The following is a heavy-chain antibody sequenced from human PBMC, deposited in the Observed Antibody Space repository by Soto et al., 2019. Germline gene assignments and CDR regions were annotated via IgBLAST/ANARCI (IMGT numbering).Heavy chain of an antibody. CDR2: FDPEDGET. V-gene: IGHV1-24*01. Sequence: ASVKVSCKVSGYTLTELSMHWVRQAPGKGLEWMGGFDPEDGETIYAQKFQGRVTMTEDTSTDTAYMELSSLRSEDTAVYYCATALRLRFLEWFPEWGQGTLVTVSS. J-gene: IGHJ4*02. D-gene: IGHD3-3*01. CDR1: GYTLTELS. CDR3: ATALRLRFLEWFPE.